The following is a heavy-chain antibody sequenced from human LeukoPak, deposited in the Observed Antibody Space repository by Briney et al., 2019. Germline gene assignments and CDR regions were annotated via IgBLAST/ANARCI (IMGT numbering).Heavy chain of an antibody. Sequence: ASVKVSCMASGYTFTGYYIHWVRQAPGQGLEWMGWINPNSGGTKYAQKFQGRVTMTRDTSISTVYMELSSLTSDDAALYYCATDGAVAGTAYPEYWGQGTLVTVSS. V-gene: IGHV1-2*02. J-gene: IGHJ4*02. D-gene: IGHD6-19*01. CDR1: GYTFTGYY. CDR2: INPNSGGT. CDR3: ATDGAVAGTAYPEY.